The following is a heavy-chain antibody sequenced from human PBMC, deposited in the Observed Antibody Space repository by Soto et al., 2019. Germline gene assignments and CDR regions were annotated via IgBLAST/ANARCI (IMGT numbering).Heavy chain of an antibody. V-gene: IGHV4-31*03. Sequence: SETLSLTCTVSGCSISSGGYYWSWIRQHPGKGLEWIGYIYYSGSTYYNPSLKSRVTISVDTSKNQFSLKLSSVTAADTAVYYCASSYCSGGSCYPNWFDPWGQGTLVTVYS. CDR2: IYYSGST. J-gene: IGHJ5*02. CDR3: ASSYCSGGSCYPNWFDP. D-gene: IGHD2-15*01. CDR1: GCSISSGGYY.